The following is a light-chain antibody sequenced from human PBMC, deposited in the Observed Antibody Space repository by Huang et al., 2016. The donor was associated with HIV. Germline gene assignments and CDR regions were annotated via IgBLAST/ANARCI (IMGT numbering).Light chain of an antibody. CDR2: TAS. CDR1: QNIDIY. V-gene: IGKV1-39*01. CDR3: LQSYSMFRT. Sequence: EIQMTQSPSSLSASVGDTVTITCRVSQNIDIYLNWYQQRPGKAPKLLIYTASSLQTGVPSRFSGSGSETDFTLTIDSLQPEDFATYYCLQSYSMFRTFGQGTKLDFK. J-gene: IGKJ2*01.